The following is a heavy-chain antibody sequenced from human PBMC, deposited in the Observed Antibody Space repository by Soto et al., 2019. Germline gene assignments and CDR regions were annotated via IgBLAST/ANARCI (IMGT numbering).Heavy chain of an antibody. CDR3: AKASGWFGEFDY. J-gene: IGHJ4*02. CDR1: GYTFSSYA. CDR2: ISGSGGST. D-gene: IGHD3-10*01. V-gene: IGHV3-23*01. Sequence: EVELLESGGGLVQPGGSLRLSCAASGYTFSSYAMSWVRQAPGKGLEWVSAISGSGGSTYYADSVKGRFTISRDNSKNTLYLQMNSLRAEDTAVYYCAKASGWFGEFDYWGQGTLVTVSS.